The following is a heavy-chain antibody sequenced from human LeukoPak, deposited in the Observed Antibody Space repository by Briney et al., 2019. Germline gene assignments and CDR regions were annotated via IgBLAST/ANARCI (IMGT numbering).Heavy chain of an antibody. CDR3: ADLGLAAAGGY. J-gene: IGHJ4*02. CDR1: GFTFSSYG. Sequence: PGGSLRLSCAASGFTFSSYGMHWVRQAPGKGREWVAVISYDGSNKYYADSVKGRFTISRDNSKNTLYLQMNSLRAEDTAVYYCADLGLAAAGGYWGQGTLVTVSS. D-gene: IGHD6-13*01. CDR2: ISYDGSNK. V-gene: IGHV3-30*03.